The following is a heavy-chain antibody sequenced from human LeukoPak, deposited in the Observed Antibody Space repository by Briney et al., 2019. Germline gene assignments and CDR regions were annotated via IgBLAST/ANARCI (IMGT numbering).Heavy chain of an antibody. D-gene: IGHD3-22*01. CDR2: YHPEDGET. J-gene: IGHJ4*02. Sequence: ASVKVSCKVSGYTLSQLSIHWVRQAPGKGREWRGGYHPEDGETIYAQKFQGRVTMTEDTSTDTAYMDLRSLRPDDTAVYYCAATPTMTMIVVNILRFDSWGQGTLITVSS. V-gene: IGHV1-24*01. CDR1: GYTLSQLS. CDR3: AATPTMTMIVVNILRFDS.